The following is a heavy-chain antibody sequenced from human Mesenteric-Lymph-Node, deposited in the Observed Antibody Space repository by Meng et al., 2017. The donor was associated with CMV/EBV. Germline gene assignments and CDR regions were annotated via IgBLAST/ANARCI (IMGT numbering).Heavy chain of an antibody. CDR2: IYHFGGT. D-gene: IGHD2-8*02. CDR1: DVSSNSNKW. V-gene: IGHV4-4*02. J-gene: IGHJ4*02. Sequence: SDVSSNSNKWWSWVRQTPGKGLEWIAEIYHFGGTTYNPSLKGRATISVDRSKSQFSLKIISVTAADTAMYYCARAASTGWMLPYLDSWGQGTLVTVSS. CDR3: ARAASTGWMLPYLDS.